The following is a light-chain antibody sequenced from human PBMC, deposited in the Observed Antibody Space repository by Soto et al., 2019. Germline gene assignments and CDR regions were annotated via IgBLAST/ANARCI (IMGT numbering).Light chain of an antibody. J-gene: IGKJ1*01. Sequence: EVLMTQSPATLSVSPGERATLSCRASQSVSGKLAWYQQKPGQAPRLLIYDASTRATGIPARFSGSGSGTEFTRTISSLQSEDFAVYYCQQSNNWPWTFGQGTKVEIK. CDR3: QQSNNWPWT. CDR2: DAS. CDR1: QSVSGK. V-gene: IGKV3-15*01.